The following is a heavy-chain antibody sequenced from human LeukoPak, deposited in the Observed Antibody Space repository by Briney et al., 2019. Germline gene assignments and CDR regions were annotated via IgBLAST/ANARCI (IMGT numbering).Heavy chain of an antibody. J-gene: IGHJ4*02. CDR2: ISYDESNK. V-gene: IGHV3-30*18. Sequence: GGSLRLSCAASGFTFSSYGMHWVRQAPGKGLEWVAVISYDESNKCYADSVKGRFTISRDNSKNTQYLQMNSLRTEDTAVYYCAKGVGSTGSYFDYWGQGTLVTVSS. CDR1: GFTFSSYG. CDR3: AKGVGSTGSYFDY. D-gene: IGHD1-26*01.